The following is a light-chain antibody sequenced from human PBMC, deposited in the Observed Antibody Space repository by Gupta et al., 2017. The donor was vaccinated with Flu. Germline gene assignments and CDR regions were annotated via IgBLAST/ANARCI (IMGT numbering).Light chain of an antibody. J-gene: IGKJ2*01. CDR1: QSILYSSNNKNY. Sequence: DIVMTQSPDSLAVSLGERATINCKSSQSILYSSNNKNYLAWYQQRPGQPPKLLIYWAPTRGSGVPDRFSGSGSGTDFTLTISSLQAEDVAVYYCQQYYSSPGYTFGQGTKVEIK. V-gene: IGKV4-1*01. CDR3: QQYYSSPGYT. CDR2: WAP.